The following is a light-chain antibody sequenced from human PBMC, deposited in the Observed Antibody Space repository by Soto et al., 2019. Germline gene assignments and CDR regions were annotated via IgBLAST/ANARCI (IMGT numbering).Light chain of an antibody. CDR2: DAS. CDR3: QQFSSYPLT. V-gene: IGKV3-20*01. J-gene: IGKJ4*01. Sequence: EFVVTQSRCTVSFSPVERSTLSCRASQTVRNNYLAWYQQKPGQAPRLLIYDASSRATGIPDRFSGGGSGTDFTLTISRLEPEDFAVYYCQQFSSYPLTFGGGTKVDIK. CDR1: QTVRNNY.